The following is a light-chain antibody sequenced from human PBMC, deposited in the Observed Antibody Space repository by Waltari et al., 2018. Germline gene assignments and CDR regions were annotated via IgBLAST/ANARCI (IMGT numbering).Light chain of an antibody. J-gene: IGLJ1*01. CDR3: SSYAGSNTWV. CDR1: INDVGGYSY. V-gene: IGLV2-8*01. CDR2: EVS. Sequence: QSALTQPPSASGSPGQSVTISCTGTINDVGGYSYVSWYQQYPGKAPKFIMYEVSKRPSGVPVRFSGSKSANTASLTVSGLQAEDEADYYCSSYAGSNTWVFGSGTKVTVL.